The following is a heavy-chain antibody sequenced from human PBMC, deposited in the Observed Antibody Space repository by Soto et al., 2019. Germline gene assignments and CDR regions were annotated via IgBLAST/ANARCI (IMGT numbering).Heavy chain of an antibody. V-gene: IGHV4-4*02. CDR2: IYHSGST. J-gene: IGHJ3*02. Sequence: PSGTPSLTCAASGGSISSSNWRRWDRQPPGKGLEWIGKIYHSGSTNYNPSLKSRVTISVDKSKNQFSLKLSSVTAADTAVYYCARTGYYDSRASAFDIWGQGTMVTVSS. CDR1: GGSISSSNW. CDR3: ARTGYYDSRASAFDI. D-gene: IGHD3-22*01.